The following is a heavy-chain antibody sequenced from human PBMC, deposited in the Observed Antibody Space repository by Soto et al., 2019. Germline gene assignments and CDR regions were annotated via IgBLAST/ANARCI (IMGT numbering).Heavy chain of an antibody. J-gene: IGHJ3*02. D-gene: IGHD2-2*01. CDR1: GGSISSYY. Sequence: PSETLSLTCTVSGGSISSYYWSWIRQPAGKGLEWIGRIYTGGSTNYNPSLQSRVTMSVDTSKNQFFLNLSSVTAADTAVYYCVGTSGNFDIWGQGTLVTVSS. CDR2: IYTGGST. CDR3: VGTSGNFDI. V-gene: IGHV4-4*07.